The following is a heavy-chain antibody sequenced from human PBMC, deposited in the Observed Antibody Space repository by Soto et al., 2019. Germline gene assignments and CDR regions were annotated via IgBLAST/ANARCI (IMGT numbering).Heavy chain of an antibody. CDR1: GFSFSDYA. CDR2: ISDSGIST. Sequence: GGSLRLSCAASGFSFSDYAMSWVRQAPGKGLEWVSTISDSGISTYYADSVRGRFTISRDNSKNTLYLQMSSLRAEDTALYYCAKVPFVGWEVRESDYWGQGTLVTVSS. CDR3: AKVPFVGWEVRESDY. V-gene: IGHV3-23*01. J-gene: IGHJ4*02. D-gene: IGHD1-26*01.